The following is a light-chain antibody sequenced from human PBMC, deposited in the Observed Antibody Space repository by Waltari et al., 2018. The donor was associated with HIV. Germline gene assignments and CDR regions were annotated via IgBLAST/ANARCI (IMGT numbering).Light chain of an antibody. Sequence: QSALTQPPSVSGAPGQSVTISCSGSNSNIGAGFDVHWYQQVPGTAPRLLIYDNNNRPSGVPYRFSGSKSGTSASLAINGLQSEDEADYYCQSYDSRLSGSVVFGGGTKVTVL. CDR1: NSNIGAGFD. CDR2: DNN. V-gene: IGLV1-40*01. CDR3: QSYDSRLSGSVV. J-gene: IGLJ2*01.